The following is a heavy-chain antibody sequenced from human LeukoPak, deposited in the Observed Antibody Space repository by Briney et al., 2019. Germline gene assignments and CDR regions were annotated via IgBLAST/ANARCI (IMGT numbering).Heavy chain of an antibody. V-gene: IGHV3-66*02. Sequence: GGSLRLSCVASGFTISNNYMSWIRQAPGKGLEWVSTIYSAGDTYYADSMKARFSISRDKSKNTLYPQINSLQPEDTAVYFCARARGAYSNFDYWGQGTLVTVSS. CDR3: ARARGAYSNFDY. D-gene: IGHD4-11*01. CDR1: GFTISNNY. CDR2: IYSAGDT. J-gene: IGHJ4*02.